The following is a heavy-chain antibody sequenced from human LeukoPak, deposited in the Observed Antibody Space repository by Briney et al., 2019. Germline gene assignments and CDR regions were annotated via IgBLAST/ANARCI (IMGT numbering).Heavy chain of an antibody. CDR2: ISGSGGST. V-gene: IGHV3-23*01. CDR3: AKGYCSSTNCYGDY. CDR1: GFTFSTYA. J-gene: IGHJ4*02. Sequence: GGSLRLSCAASGFTFSTYAMSWVRQAPGKGLEWVSGISGSGGSTYYADSVKGRFTISRDNSKNTLFLQVNSPRAEDTAVYYCAKGYCSSTNCYGDYWGQGTLVTVSS. D-gene: IGHD2-2*01.